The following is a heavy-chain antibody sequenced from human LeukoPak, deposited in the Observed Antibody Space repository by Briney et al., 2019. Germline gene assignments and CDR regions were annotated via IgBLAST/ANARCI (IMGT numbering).Heavy chain of an antibody. CDR2: ISGSGGST. Sequence: PGGSLRLSCAASGFTFSSYAMSWVRQAPGKGLEWVSAISGSGGSTYYADSVKGRFTISRDNSKNTLYLQMNSLRAEDTAVYYCAKHSITIFGVYYYYGMDVWGQGTTVAVSS. V-gene: IGHV3-23*01. CDR3: AKHSITIFGVYYYYGMDV. D-gene: IGHD3-3*01. CDR1: GFTFSSYA. J-gene: IGHJ6*02.